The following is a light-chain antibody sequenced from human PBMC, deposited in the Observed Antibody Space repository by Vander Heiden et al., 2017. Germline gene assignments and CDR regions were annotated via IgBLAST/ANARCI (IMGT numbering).Light chain of an antibody. CDR3: QQCRSRHKT. CDR1: QSVSSY. J-gene: IGKJ3*01. V-gene: IGKV3-11*01. Sequence: EFLLTPSPATLSLSAGERATLSCRASQSVSSYLDWYQQKPGKAPRLLIYDASNRASGIPARFSGSGSGTDFTLTISSLEPEDFAVYYCQQCRSRHKTFGHGTKVDI. CDR2: DAS.